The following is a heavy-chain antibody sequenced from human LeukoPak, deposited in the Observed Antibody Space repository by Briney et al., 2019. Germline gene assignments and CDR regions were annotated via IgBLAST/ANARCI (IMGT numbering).Heavy chain of an antibody. Sequence: PSETLSLTCTVSGGSISGDYWSWIRQSPGKGLEWVAYICYTGATNHNPSLKSRVTISVDTSKNQFSLRLSSVTAADTAVYYCARLQGDSTAVFDYWGQGTLVSVTS. CDR2: ICYTGAT. CDR1: GGSISGDY. J-gene: IGHJ4*02. V-gene: IGHV4-59*01. D-gene: IGHD2-21*01. CDR3: ARLQGDSTAVFDY.